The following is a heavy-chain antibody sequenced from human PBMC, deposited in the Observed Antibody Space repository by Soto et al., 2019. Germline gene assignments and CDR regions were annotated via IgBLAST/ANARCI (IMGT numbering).Heavy chain of an antibody. CDR3: AKDTTEDLELVNWFDP. J-gene: IGHJ5*02. CDR1: GFTFSSYA. Sequence: EVQLLESGGGLVQPGGSLRLSCAASGFTFSSYALSWVRQAPGKGLEWVSAISGSGGSTYYADSVKGRFTISRDNSKHTLYLQMHSLRAEDTAVYYCAKDTTEDLELVNWFDPWGQGTLVTVSS. V-gene: IGHV3-23*01. CDR2: ISGSGGST. D-gene: IGHD1-7*01.